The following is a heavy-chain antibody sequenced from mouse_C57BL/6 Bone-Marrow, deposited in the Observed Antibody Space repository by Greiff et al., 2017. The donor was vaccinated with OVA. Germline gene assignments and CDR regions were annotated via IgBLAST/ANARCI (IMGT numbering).Heavy chain of an antibody. D-gene: IGHD1-1*01. CDR2: INPGSGGT. V-gene: IGHV1-54*01. CDR1: GYAFTNYL. J-gene: IGHJ4*01. Sequence: VQLQQSGAELVRPGTSVKVSCKASGYAFTNYLIEWVKQRPGQGLEWIGVINPGSGGTNYNEKFKGKATLTADKSSSTAYMQLSSLTSEDSAVYFCARPHYYGSSPSYAMDYWGQGTSVTVSS. CDR3: ARPHYYGSSPSYAMDY.